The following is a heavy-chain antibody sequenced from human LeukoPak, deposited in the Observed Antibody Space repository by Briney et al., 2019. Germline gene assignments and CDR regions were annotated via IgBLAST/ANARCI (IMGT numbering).Heavy chain of an antibody. D-gene: IGHD3-22*01. Sequence: SETLSLTCAVYGGSFSGYYWSWIRQPPGKGLEWIGEINHSGSTNYNPSLKSRVTISVDTSKNQFSLKLSSVTAADTAVYYCARGSDYYDSSGYYFDYWGQGTLVTVSS. J-gene: IGHJ4*02. V-gene: IGHV4-34*01. CDR3: ARGSDYYDSSGYYFDY. CDR1: GGSFSGYY. CDR2: INHSGST.